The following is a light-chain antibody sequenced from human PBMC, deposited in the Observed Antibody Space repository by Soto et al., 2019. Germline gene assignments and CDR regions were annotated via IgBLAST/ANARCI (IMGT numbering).Light chain of an antibody. V-gene: IGLV1-40*01. Sequence: QSVLTQPPSVSGAPGQRVTISCTGSSSNIGAGYDVHWYQQLPGTAPKLLISGNSNRPSGVPDRFSDSKSGTSASLAITGLQAEDEADYYCQYYDSSLGRSVFGNGTKLTVL. CDR2: GNS. J-gene: IGLJ1*01. CDR1: SSNIGAGYD. CDR3: QYYDSSLGRSV.